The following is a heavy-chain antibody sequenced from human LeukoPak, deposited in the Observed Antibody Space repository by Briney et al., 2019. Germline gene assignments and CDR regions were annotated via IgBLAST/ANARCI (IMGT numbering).Heavy chain of an antibody. V-gene: IGHV7-4-1*02. CDR3: ARSNNDGDYLGVGFDY. CDR1: GYTFTSYA. D-gene: IGHD4-17*01. J-gene: IGHJ4*02. Sequence: GASVKVSCKTSGYTFTSYAMSWVRQAPGQGLEWMGWINTNTGNPTYAQGFTGRFVFSLDTSVSTAYLQISSLKAEDTAVYYCARSNNDGDYLGVGFDYWGQGTLVTVSS. CDR2: INTNTGNP.